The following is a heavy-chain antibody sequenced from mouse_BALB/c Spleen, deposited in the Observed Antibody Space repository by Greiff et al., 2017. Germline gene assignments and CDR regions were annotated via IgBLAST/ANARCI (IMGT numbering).Heavy chain of an antibody. CDR2: ISDGGSYT. CDR3: ASNYYGSSYDYAMDY. D-gene: IGHD1-1*01. Sequence: EVMLVESGGGLVKPGGSLKLSCAASGFTFSDYYMYWVRQTPEKRLEWVATISDGGSYTYYPDSVKGRFTISRDNAKNNLYLQMSSLKSEDTAMYYCASNYYGSSYDYAMDYWGQGTSVTVSS. J-gene: IGHJ4*01. V-gene: IGHV5-4*02. CDR1: GFTFSDYY.